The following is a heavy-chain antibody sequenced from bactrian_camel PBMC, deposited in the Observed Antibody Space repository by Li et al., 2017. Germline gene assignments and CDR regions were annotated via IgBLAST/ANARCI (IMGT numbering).Heavy chain of an antibody. V-gene: IGHV3S53*01. CDR3: VADRCPVFSLGLRSSRN. D-gene: IGHD1*01. Sequence: HVQLVESGGGSVQAGESLRLSCAASGSISFYCMGWFRQAPGKEREGVAIILSDGRTEYADSVKGRFTISQDNAKNTLYLQMDSLKAEDTAVYYCVADRCPVFSLGLRSSRNWGQGTQVTVS. J-gene: IGHJ4*01. CDR1: GSISFYC. CDR2: ILSDGRT.